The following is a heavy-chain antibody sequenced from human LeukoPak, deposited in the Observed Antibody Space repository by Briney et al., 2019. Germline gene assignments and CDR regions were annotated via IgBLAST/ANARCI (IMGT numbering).Heavy chain of an antibody. J-gene: IGHJ4*02. Sequence: PGGSLKLSCAASGFTFSSYGMHWVRQAPGKGLEWVAVIWYDGSNKYYADSVKGRFTISRDNSKNTLFLQMSSLRAEDTAVYYCAKGGWLEFWGQGTLVTVSS. CDR2: IWYDGSNK. CDR3: AKGGWLEF. CDR1: GFTFSSYG. V-gene: IGHV3-33*06.